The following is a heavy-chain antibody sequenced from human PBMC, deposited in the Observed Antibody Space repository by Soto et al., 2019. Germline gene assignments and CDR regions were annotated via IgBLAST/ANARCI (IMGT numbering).Heavy chain of an antibody. D-gene: IGHD6-6*01. CDR2: INSDGSTI. V-gene: IGHV3-74*01. CDR1: EFTFRNYW. Sequence: GGSLRLSCAASEFTFRNYWMHWARQAPGTGLMWVSRINSDGSTITYADSVKGRFTVSRDNAKNTLFLQMNSLRTEDTAVYYCVSDLLYDSSSGSNYWGPGTLVTVSS. CDR3: VSDLLYDSSSGSNY. J-gene: IGHJ4*02.